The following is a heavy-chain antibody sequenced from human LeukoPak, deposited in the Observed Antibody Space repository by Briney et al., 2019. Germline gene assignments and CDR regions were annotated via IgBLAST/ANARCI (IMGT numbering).Heavy chain of an antibody. Sequence: KPSETLSLTCTVSGGSISSYYWSWIRQPPGKGLEWIGYIYYSGSTNYNPSLKSRVTISVDTSKNQFSLKLSSVTAADTAVYYCARVAGPIVLMVYAIHKRGNWFDPWGQGTLVTVSS. V-gene: IGHV4-59*12. CDR1: GGSISSYY. CDR2: IYYSGST. D-gene: IGHD2-8*01. CDR3: ARVAGPIVLMVYAIHKRGNWFDP. J-gene: IGHJ5*02.